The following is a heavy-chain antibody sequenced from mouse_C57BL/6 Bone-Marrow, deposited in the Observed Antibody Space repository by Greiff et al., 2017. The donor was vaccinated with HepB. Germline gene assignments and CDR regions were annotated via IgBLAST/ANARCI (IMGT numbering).Heavy chain of an antibody. V-gene: IGHV1-50*01. Sequence: QVQLQQSGAELVKPGASVKLSCKASGYTFTSYWMQWVKQRPGQGLEWIGEIDPSDSYTNYNQKFKGKATLTVDTSSSTAYMQLSSLTSEDSAVYYCARVYYYFDYWGQGTTLTVSS. CDR1: GYTFTSYW. J-gene: IGHJ2*01. CDR3: ARVYYYFDY. CDR2: IDPSDSYT. D-gene: IGHD2-1*01.